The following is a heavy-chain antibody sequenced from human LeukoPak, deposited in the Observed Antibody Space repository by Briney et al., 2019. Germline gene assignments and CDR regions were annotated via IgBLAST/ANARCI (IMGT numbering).Heavy chain of an antibody. Sequence: ASVKVSCKASGYTFTNYNINWVRQAPGKGLEWMGGFDPEDGETIYAQKFQGRVTMTEDTSTDTAYMELSSLRSEDTAVYYCATAFRYYYGSGTSKFDPWGQGTLVTVSS. J-gene: IGHJ5*02. CDR1: GYTFTNYN. V-gene: IGHV1-24*01. CDR3: ATAFRYYYGSGTSKFDP. CDR2: FDPEDGET. D-gene: IGHD3-10*01.